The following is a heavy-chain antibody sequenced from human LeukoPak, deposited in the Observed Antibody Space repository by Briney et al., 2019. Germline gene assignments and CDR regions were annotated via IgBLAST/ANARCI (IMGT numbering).Heavy chain of an antibody. CDR1: GYTLTELS. CDR3: ATVITIVLYGMDV. V-gene: IGHV1-24*01. Sequence: ASVKVSCKVSGYTLTELSMHWVRQAPGKGLEWMGGFDPEDGETIYAQKFQGRVTTTEDTSTDTAYMELSSLRSEDTAVYYCATVITIVLYGMDVWGKGTTVTVSS. D-gene: IGHD3-10*01. J-gene: IGHJ6*04. CDR2: FDPEDGET.